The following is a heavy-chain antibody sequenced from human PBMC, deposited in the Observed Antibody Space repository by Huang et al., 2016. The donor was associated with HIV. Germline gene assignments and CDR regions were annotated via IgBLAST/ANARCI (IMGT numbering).Heavy chain of an antibody. V-gene: IGHV3-74*01. CDR2: MKSDGSST. CDR3: ARDPRIQSWLNVFDY. Sequence: EVQLVESGGGLVQPGGSLRLSCAASGFSISSYWMHWVRQAPGKGLVWVARMKSDGSSTSYADAVKGRFTISRDNAKNTLYMQMNSLRAEDTAVYYCARDPRIQSWLNVFDYWGQGTLVSVSS. J-gene: IGHJ4*02. D-gene: IGHD3-22*01. CDR1: GFSISSYW.